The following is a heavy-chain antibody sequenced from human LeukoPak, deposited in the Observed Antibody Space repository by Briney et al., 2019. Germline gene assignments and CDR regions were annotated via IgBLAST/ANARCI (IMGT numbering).Heavy chain of an antibody. V-gene: IGHV3-7*01. D-gene: IGHD2-2*01. Sequence: GGSLRLSCAASGFTFSSYSMNWVRQAPGKGLEWVANIKQDGSEKYYVDSVKGRFTISRDNAKNSLYLQMNSLRAEDTAVYYCARAGIVVVPPAIYYFRHWGQGTLVTVSS. J-gene: IGHJ1*01. CDR2: IKQDGSEK. CDR3: ARAGIVVVPPAIYYFRH. CDR1: GFTFSSYS.